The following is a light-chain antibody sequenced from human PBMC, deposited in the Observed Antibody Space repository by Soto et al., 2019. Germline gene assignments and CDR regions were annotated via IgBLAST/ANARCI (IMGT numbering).Light chain of an antibody. J-gene: IGKJ1*01. CDR3: QQYNSYPTT. CDR2: EAS. V-gene: IGKV1-5*03. Sequence: DIHMTQSPSTLSASVGDRVTITCRASQNINKWLAWYQQKPGKAPKLLIFEASSLESGVPSRFRGSGYETDFTLTISSLQPEDFATYHCQQYNSYPTTFGQGTKVDIK. CDR1: QNINKW.